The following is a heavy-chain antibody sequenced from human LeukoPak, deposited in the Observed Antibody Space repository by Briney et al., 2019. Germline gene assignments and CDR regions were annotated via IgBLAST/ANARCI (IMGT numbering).Heavy chain of an antibody. CDR2: IYHSGST. CDR3: ARDLLRQDGGPTYGMDV. Sequence: PSETLSLTCAVSGGSISSGGYSWSWIRQPPGKGLEWIGYIYHSGSTYYNPSLKSRVTISVDRSKNQFSLKLSSATAADTAVYYCARDLLRQDGGPTYGMDVWGQGTTVTVSS. J-gene: IGHJ6*02. D-gene: IGHD4-23*01. V-gene: IGHV4-30-2*01. CDR1: GGSISSGGYS.